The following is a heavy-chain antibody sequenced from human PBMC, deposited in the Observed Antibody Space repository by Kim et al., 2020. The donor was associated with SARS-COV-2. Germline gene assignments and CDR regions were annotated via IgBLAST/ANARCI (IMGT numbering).Heavy chain of an antibody. V-gene: IGHV3-23*01. CDR2: ISGSGGST. J-gene: IGHJ4*02. D-gene: IGHD3-10*01. CDR3: AKDRGWAMAGGEFDY. CDR1: GFTFSSYA. Sequence: GGSLRLSCAASGFTFSSYAMSWVRQAPGKGLEWVSAISGSGGSTYYADSVKGRFTISRDNSKNTLYLQMNSLRAEDTAVYYCAKDRGWAMAGGEFDYWGQGTLVTVSS.